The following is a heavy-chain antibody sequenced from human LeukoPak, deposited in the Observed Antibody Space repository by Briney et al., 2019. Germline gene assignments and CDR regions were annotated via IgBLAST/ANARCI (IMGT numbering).Heavy chain of an antibody. J-gene: IGHJ4*02. Sequence: PGGSLRLSCAASGFTFSSYWMHWVRQAPGKGLVWVSRINSDGSSTDFADSVKGRFTTSRDNVKNTLYLQMNSLRAEDTAVYYCAREDSSGWYFDYWGQGTLVTVSS. V-gene: IGHV3-74*01. CDR3: AREDSSGWYFDY. CDR2: INSDGSST. D-gene: IGHD6-19*01. CDR1: GFTFSSYW.